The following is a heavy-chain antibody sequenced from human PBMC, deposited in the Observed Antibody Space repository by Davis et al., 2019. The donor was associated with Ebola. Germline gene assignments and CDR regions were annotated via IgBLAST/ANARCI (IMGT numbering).Heavy chain of an antibody. V-gene: IGHV3-74*01. CDR2: INSDGSST. D-gene: IGHD5-18*01. CDR1: GFTFSSYW. J-gene: IGHJ4*02. CDR3: ARDGILPYEYSYGLDY. Sequence: GESLKISCAASGFTFSSYWMHWVRQAPGKGLVWVSRINSDGSSTSYADSVKGRFTISRDNAKNTLYLQMNSLRAEDTAVYYCARDGILPYEYSYGLDYWGQGTLVTVSS.